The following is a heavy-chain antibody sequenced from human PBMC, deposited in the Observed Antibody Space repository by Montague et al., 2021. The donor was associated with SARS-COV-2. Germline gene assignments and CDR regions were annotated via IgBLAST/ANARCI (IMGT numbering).Heavy chain of an antibody. Sequence: GSNKYYSDSLKGRFTISRDNSKNTLYLQMNSLRAEETAVYYCARDNYDYVWGSYRYIYWGQGTLGTVSS. CDR2: GSNK. CDR3: ARDNYDYVWGSYRYIY. D-gene: IGHD3-16*02. V-gene: IGHV3-30*14. J-gene: IGHJ4*02.